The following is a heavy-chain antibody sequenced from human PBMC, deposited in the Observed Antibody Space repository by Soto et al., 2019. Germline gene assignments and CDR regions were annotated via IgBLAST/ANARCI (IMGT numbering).Heavy chain of an antibody. J-gene: IGHJ2*01. V-gene: IGHV3-74*03. CDR1: GFTASNFW. D-gene: IGHD3-3*01. CDR3: ARDFDWYLDA. CDR2: ITGDGSSR. Sequence: VESGGGVFQSGGSLRLSCAASGFTASNFWMHWVRQAPGKGLVWVARITGDGSSRTYAVSVKGRLTISRENAKNLVFLDLESLRGGDTVVYYCARDFDWYLDAWGRGTLVTVSS.